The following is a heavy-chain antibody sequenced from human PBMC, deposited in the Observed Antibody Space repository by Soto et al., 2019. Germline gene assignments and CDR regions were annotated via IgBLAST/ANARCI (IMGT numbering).Heavy chain of an antibody. CDR2: IRSNAYGGTT. J-gene: IGHJ4*02. V-gene: IGHV3-49*03. CDR1: GFTFGDYS. D-gene: IGHD3-16*02. Sequence: PGGSLRLSCTGSGFTFGDYSMSWFRQAPGKGLEWVGFIRSNAYGGTTEYGASVKGRFSISRDDPKIIAYLQMNSLKTEDTAVYYCTRRSYIWGSYRYTPFDYWGQGTLVTVSS. CDR3: TRRSYIWGSYRYTPFDY.